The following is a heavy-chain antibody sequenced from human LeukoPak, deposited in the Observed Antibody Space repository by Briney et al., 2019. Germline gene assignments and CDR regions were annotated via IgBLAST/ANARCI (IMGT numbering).Heavy chain of an antibody. CDR1: GFTFTDYY. V-gene: IGHV3-11*04. Sequence: GGSLRLSCAASGFTFTDYYMSWIRQAPGKGLEWVSYISNIDSMRYYTDSVKGRFTISRDNAKNSLHLQLNSLRAEDTAVYYCARRSGVHAFDMWGQGTMVTVSS. D-gene: IGHD3-10*01. CDR3: ARRSGVHAFDM. J-gene: IGHJ3*02. CDR2: ISNIDSMR.